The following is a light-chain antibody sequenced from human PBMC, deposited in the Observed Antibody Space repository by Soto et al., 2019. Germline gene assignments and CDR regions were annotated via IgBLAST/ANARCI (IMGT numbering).Light chain of an antibody. CDR1: HTISSSY. J-gene: IGKJ4*01. V-gene: IGKV3-20*01. CDR2: GIS. Sequence: EIVLTQSPGTLSLSPGERATLSCRASHTISSSYLAWYQQKPGQAPRLLMYGISRRATGIPDRFSGSGSGTDFTLTISSLQSEDFAVYYCQQYIRWPLTFGGGTKVDIK. CDR3: QQYIRWPLT.